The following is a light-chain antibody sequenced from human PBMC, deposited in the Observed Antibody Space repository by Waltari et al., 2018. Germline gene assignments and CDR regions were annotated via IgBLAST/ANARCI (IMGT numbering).Light chain of an antibody. CDR2: KAS. V-gene: IGKV1-5*03. CDR1: QSVKNN. J-gene: IGKJ4*01. CDR3: QEYDSLPVT. Sequence: DIQMTQSPSTLSASVGDRVTLTCRASQSVKNNLAWYQKKPGKAPKVLIHKASRLESGVPSRFSGSGFGTEFILSISSLQPDDFATYYCQEYDSLPVTFGGGTKVEIK.